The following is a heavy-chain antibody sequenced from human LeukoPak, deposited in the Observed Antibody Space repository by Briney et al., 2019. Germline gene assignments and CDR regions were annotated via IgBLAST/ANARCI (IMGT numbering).Heavy chain of an antibody. V-gene: IGHV3-30*02. D-gene: IGHD2-2*01. CDR2: IRYDGSNK. J-gene: IGHJ4*02. Sequence: GGSLRLSCAASGFTFSSYGVQFSSYGMHWVRQAPGKGLEWVAFIRYDGSNKYYADSVKGRFTISRDNSKNTLYLQMNSLRAEDTAVYYCAKDQEYQLPYYFDYWGQGTLVTVSS. CDR1: GFTFSSYGVQFSSYG. CDR3: AKDQEYQLPYYFDY.